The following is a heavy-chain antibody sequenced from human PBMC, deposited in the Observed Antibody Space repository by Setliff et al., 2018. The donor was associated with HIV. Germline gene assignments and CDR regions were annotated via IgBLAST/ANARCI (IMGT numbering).Heavy chain of an antibody. Sequence: SVKVSCKASGHNSDFCIHWVQQAPGGRLAWMGRIFLRNGETRYSEKFQGRVTITADEFTSTAYMELSSLRSEDTAVYYCARLMSADYYDTTGYFQHWGQGTLVTVSS. J-gene: IGHJ1*01. D-gene: IGHD3-22*01. CDR3: ARLMSADYYDTTGYFQH. CDR1: GHNSDFC. V-gene: IGHV1-69*13. CDR2: IFLRNGET.